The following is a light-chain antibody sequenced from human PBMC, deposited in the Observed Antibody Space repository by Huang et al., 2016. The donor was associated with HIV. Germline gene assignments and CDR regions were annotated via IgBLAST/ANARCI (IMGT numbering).Light chain of an antibody. CDR2: AS. V-gene: IGKV1-39*01. Sequence: DIQMTQSPSSLSASVGDRVTITCRTSQSVGNSLNWYQQKPGKAPELLIYASSLQAWVSSRFSGSGSGTDFTLIISSLQPEDFATYYCQQGYISPWTFGQGTKVDLK. CDR1: QSVGNS. CDR3: QQGYISPWT. J-gene: IGKJ1*01.